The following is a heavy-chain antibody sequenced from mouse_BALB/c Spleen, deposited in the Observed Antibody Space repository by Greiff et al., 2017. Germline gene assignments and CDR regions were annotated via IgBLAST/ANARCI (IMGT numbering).Heavy chain of an antibody. CDR1: GFSLTSYG. J-gene: IGHJ4*01. Sequence: VKLMESGPGLVAPSQSLSITCTVSGFSLTSYGVHWVRQPPGKGLEWLGVIWAGGSTNYNSALMSRLSISKDNSKSQVFLKMNSLQTDDTAMYYCARVVYGNYYAMDYWGQGTSVTVSS. V-gene: IGHV2-9*02. D-gene: IGHD2-1*01. CDR3: ARVVYGNYYAMDY. CDR2: IWAGGST.